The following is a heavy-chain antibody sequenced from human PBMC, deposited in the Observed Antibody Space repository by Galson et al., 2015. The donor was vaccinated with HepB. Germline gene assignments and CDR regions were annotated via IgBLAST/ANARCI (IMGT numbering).Heavy chain of an antibody. CDR3: ARGLSIGYWTGTSCYAGYGMGI. Sequence: SLRLSCAASGFTFSKFGMHWVRQAPGKGLEWVTVISSDGNKKYYGDSVRGRFTISRDNSKNTLYLQMNSLRVEDTAVYYCARGLSIGYWTGTSCYAGYGMGIWGQGTSVTVSS. CDR2: ISSDGNKK. D-gene: IGHD2-2*03. CDR1: GFTFSKFG. V-gene: IGHV3-30*03. J-gene: IGHJ6*02.